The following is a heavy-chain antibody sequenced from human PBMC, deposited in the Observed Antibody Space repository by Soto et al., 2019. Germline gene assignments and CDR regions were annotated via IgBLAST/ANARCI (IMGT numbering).Heavy chain of an antibody. CDR3: AAGDNWGRGDY. V-gene: IGHV3-21*01. J-gene: IGHJ4*02. D-gene: IGHD7-27*01. Sequence: PGGSLRLSCAASGFTFSTYNINWVRQAPGKGLEWVSSISSSSSYIYYAESVKGRFTISRDNAKNSLYLQMNSLRAEDTAVYYCAAGDNWGRGDYWGQGTLVTVSS. CDR2: ISSSSSYI. CDR1: GFTFSTYN.